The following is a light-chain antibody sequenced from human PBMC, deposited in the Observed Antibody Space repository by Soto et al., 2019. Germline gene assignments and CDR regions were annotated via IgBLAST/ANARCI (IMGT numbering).Light chain of an antibody. Sequence: QSVLTQPPSESGTPGQRVTISCSGRRYNIGSNTVNWYQQLPGTAPKFLIYSNNQRPSGVPKRFSGSKSGTSASLAISGLQSEDEADYYCATWDDSLNGHVVFGGGTKVTVL. J-gene: IGLJ2*01. CDR1: RYNIGSNT. V-gene: IGLV1-44*01. CDR3: ATWDDSLNGHVV. CDR2: SNN.